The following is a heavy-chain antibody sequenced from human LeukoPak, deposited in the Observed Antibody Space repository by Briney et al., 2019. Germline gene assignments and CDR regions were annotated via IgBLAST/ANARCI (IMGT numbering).Heavy chain of an antibody. CDR2: RKKDGSEK. D-gene: IGHD1-1*01. J-gene: IGHJ4*02. V-gene: IGHV3-7*01. CDR1: GFTFSSYW. Sequence: PGGSLRLSCAASGFTFSSYWMSWVRQAPRQGLEWVANRKKDGSEKYYVDSVKGRFTTSRDNAKNSLYLQMNSLRAEDTAVYYCARGGTYGGRRYYFDYWGQGTLVTVSS. CDR3: ARGGTYGGRRYYFDY.